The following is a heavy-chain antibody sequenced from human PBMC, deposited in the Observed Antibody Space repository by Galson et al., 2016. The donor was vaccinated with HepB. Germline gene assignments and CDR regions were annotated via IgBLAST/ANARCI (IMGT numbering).Heavy chain of an antibody. CDR2: TYYRFKWYN. J-gene: IGHJ4*02. Sequence: CAISGDSVSNDSAAWNWARQSPSRGLEWLGRTYYRFKWYNDYAVSVKSRITISPDTSKNQFSLQLNSVTPEDTAVYYCARGELLYLPFDYWGQGTLVTVSS. D-gene: IGHD3-10*01. CDR1: GDSVSNDSAA. CDR3: ARGELLYLPFDY. V-gene: IGHV6-1*01.